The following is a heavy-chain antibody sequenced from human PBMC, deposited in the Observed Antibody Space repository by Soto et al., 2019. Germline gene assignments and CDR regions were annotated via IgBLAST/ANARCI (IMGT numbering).Heavy chain of an antibody. Sequence: ASVNVSCKASGYTFTGYYMHWVLQAPGQGLEWMGWINPNSGGTNYAQKFQGWVTMTRDTSISTAYMELSRLRSDDTAVYYCARGTLPTDYYYGMDVWGQGTTVTVSS. CDR3: ARGTLPTDYYYGMDV. V-gene: IGHV1-2*04. CDR2: INPNSGGT. J-gene: IGHJ6*02. CDR1: GYTFTGYY.